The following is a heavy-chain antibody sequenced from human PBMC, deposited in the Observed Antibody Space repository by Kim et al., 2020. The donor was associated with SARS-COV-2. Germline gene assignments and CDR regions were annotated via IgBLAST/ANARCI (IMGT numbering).Heavy chain of an antibody. D-gene: IGHD4-17*01. J-gene: IGHJ6*02. Sequence: QKFRVRVTITADNSTSTAYMELSSLRSEDTAVYYCARVGTVTTGHYGMDVWGQGTTVTVSS. CDR3: ARVGTVTTGHYGMDV. V-gene: IGHV1-69*04.